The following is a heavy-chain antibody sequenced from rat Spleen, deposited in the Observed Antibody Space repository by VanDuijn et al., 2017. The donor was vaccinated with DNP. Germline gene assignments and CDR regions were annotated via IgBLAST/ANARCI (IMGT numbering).Heavy chain of an antibody. J-gene: IGHJ2*01. V-gene: IGHV5-31*01. D-gene: IGHD1-2*01. CDR2: ISTGGGNT. CDR1: GFNFNDHW. Sequence: EVQLVESGGGLVQPGRSMKLSCAASGFNFNDHWMYWIRQTSGKGLEWVSSISTGGGNTYYRDSVKGRCTRSRDNAKSTLYLQMNSLRSKDTATYYCTRETIAAPDYWGQGVMVTVSS. CDR3: TRETIAAPDY.